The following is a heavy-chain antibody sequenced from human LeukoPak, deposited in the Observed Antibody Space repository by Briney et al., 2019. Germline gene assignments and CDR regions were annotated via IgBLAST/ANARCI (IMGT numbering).Heavy chain of an antibody. D-gene: IGHD3-10*01. CDR3: ARDQGYYGSGSYYYGY. CDR2: IIPIFGTA. Sequence: ASVKVSCKASGGTFSSYAISWVRHAPGQGLECMGRIIPIFGTANYAQKFQGRVTITTDESTSTAYMELSSLRSEDTAVYYCARDQGYYGSGSYYYGYWGQGTLVTVSS. CDR1: GGTFSSYA. J-gene: IGHJ4*02. V-gene: IGHV1-69*05.